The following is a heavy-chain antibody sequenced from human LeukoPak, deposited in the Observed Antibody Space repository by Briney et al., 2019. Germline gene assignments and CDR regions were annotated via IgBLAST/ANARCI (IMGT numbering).Heavy chain of an antibody. CDR2: ISGGGTTL. J-gene: IGHJ5*01. V-gene: IGHV3-48*03. CDR1: GFTFSSYE. CDR3: AKGKKNRFDS. Sequence: GSLRLSCAASGFTFSSYEMHWVRQAPGKGLEWVSYISGGGTTLYYADSVKGRFTVSRDNAKNSLYLHMDSLRAEDTAVYYCAKGKKNRFDSWGQGTLVTISS.